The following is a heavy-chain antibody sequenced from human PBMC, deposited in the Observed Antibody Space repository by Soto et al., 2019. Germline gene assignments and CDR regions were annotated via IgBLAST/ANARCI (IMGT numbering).Heavy chain of an antibody. Sequence: EVQLVESGGGLVQPGGSLRLSCAASGFTFSSYEMNWVRQAPGKGLEWVSYISSSGSTIYYADSVKGRFTISRDNAKNSLDLQMNSLRAEDTAVYYCARDPVPFGESLSWFDPWGQGTLVTVSS. V-gene: IGHV3-48*03. CDR2: ISSSGSTI. D-gene: IGHD3-10*01. CDR3: ARDPVPFGESLSWFDP. CDR1: GFTFSSYE. J-gene: IGHJ5*02.